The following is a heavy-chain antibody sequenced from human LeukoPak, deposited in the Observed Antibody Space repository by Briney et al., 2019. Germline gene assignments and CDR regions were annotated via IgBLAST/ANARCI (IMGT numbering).Heavy chain of an antibody. Sequence: PSETLSLTCTVAGRSISSYYWSWIRQPARKGLEWIGRIYTSGSTNYNPSLKSRVTMSVDTSKNQFSLKLSSVTAADTAVYYCAREGYDYGDPYYFDYWGQGTLVTVSS. J-gene: IGHJ4*02. V-gene: IGHV4-4*07. CDR3: AREGYDYGDPYYFDY. D-gene: IGHD4-17*01. CDR1: GRSISSYY. CDR2: IYTSGST.